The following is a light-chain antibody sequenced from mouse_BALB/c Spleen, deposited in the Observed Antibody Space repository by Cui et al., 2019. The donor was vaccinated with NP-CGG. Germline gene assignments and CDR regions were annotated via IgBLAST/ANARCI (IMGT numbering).Light chain of an antibody. CDR2: GTN. CDR3: ALWYSNHWV. Sequence: HAVVTQESALTTCPGETVTLTCRSSTGAVTTSNYANWVQEKPDHLFTGLIGGTNNRAPGVPARFSGSLIGDKAALTITGAQTEDEAIYFCALWYSNHWVFGGGTKLTVL. CDR1: TGAVTTSNY. J-gene: IGLJ1*01. V-gene: IGLV1*01.